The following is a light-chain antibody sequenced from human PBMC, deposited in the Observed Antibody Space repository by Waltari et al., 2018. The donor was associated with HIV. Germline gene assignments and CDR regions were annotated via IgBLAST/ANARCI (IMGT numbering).Light chain of an antibody. CDR1: SSDVGGSKY. CDR2: EVN. V-gene: IGLV2-8*01. Sequence: QSALTQPPSASGSPGQSVTISCTGTSSDVGGSKYVSWYQQHPGKAPKLMIYEVNKRPSGVPDRFSGSKSANTASLTVSGLQADDDADYYCNSYAGSNNWVFGGGTKLTVL. J-gene: IGLJ3*02. CDR3: NSYAGSNNWV.